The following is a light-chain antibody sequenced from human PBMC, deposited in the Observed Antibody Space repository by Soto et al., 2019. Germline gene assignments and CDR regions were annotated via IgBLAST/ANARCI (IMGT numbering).Light chain of an antibody. CDR2: AAS. V-gene: IGKV1-8*01. J-gene: IGKJ2*01. CDR3: QQYYSYPYT. CDR1: QGISSY. Sequence: AIRMTQSPSSLSASTGDRVTITCRASQGISSYLAWYQQKPGKAPKLLIYAASTLQSGVPSRFSGSGSGTDFTLTISCLQSEDFATYYCQQYYSYPYTFGQGTKVDNK.